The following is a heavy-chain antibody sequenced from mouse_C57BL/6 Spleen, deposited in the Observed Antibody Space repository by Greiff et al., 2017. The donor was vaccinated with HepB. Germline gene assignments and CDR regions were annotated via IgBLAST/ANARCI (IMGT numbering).Heavy chain of an antibody. V-gene: IGHV3-6*01. CDR3: ASLTGTNYFDY. D-gene: IGHD4-1*01. CDR2: ISYDGSN. CDR1: GYSITSGYY. J-gene: IGHJ2*01. Sequence: EVKLVESGPGLVKPSQSLSLTCSVTGYSITSGYYWNWIRQFPGNKLEWMGYISYDGSNNYNPSLKNRISITRDTSKNQFFLKLNSVTTEDTATYYCASLTGTNYFDYWGQGTTLTVSS.